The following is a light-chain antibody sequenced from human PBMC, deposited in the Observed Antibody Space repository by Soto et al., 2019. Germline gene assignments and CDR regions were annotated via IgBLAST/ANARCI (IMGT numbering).Light chain of an antibody. CDR1: SSDVGGYKY. J-gene: IGLJ2*01. V-gene: IGLV2-14*01. Sequence: QSALAQPASVSGSPGQSITISCTGSSSDVGGYKYVSWYQHHPGKVPKLIIFEVSNRPSGVPNRFSGSKSGNTASLTISGLQAEDEADYYCVSYTSSITVFGGGTKVTVL. CDR2: EVS. CDR3: VSYTSSITV.